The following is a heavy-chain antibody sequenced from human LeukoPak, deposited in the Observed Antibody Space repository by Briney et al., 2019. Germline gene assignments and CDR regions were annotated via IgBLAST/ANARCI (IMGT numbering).Heavy chain of an antibody. CDR2: IYTSGST. CDR3: ARVEEDGYNSGIDY. D-gene: IGHD5-24*01. V-gene: IGHV4-61*02. Sequence: SETLSLTCTVSGGSISSGSYYWSWIRQPAGKGLEWIGRIYTSGSTNYNPSLKSRVTISVDTSKNQFSLKLSSVTAADTAVYYCARVEEDGYNSGIDYWGQGTLVTVSS. J-gene: IGHJ4*02. CDR1: GGSISSGSYY.